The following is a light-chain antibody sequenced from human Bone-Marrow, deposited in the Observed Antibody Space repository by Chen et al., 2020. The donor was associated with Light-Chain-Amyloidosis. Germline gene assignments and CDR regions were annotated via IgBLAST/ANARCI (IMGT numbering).Light chain of an antibody. CDR2: KNT. J-gene: IGLJ3*02. CDR1: RSNIGNNV. Sequence: QSVLTQPTSASGTPGQRVNISCSGSRSNIGNNVVNWYQQLPGTAPKLLIYKNTQRPAGVPDRLSGSKSSTSASLAISGLQSEDEADYYCAAWDESLNGHWVFGGGTKLTVL. V-gene: IGLV1-44*01. CDR3: AAWDESLNGHWV.